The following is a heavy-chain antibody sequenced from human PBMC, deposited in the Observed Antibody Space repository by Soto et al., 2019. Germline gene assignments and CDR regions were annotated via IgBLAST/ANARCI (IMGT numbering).Heavy chain of an antibody. D-gene: IGHD3-3*01. J-gene: IGHJ3*02. CDR1: GYPVTAYY. V-gene: IGHV1-2*02. CDR3: ARGGGVGVAGSAAFDM. CDR2: INPATGAP. Sequence: QLHLVQSGAVVKKAGASVTVSCSASGYPVTAYYMHWVRQAPGRGLEWMGGINPATGAPKYTQTFPGRVTMTRGTSTSTVFMELSRLTSGDPAVFYCARGGGVGVAGSAAFDMWGQGTLVTVSS.